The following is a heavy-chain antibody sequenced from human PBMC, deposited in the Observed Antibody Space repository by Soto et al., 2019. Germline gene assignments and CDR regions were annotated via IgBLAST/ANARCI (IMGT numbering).Heavy chain of an antibody. CDR2: ISSSSSYI. V-gene: IGHV3-21*01. Sequence: GGSLRLSCAASGFTFSSYSMNWVRQAPGKGLEWVSSISSSSSYIYYADPVKGRFTITRDNAKNSLDLQMNSLRAEDTAVYYCARVGGYCSGGRCSPFDYWGQGTLVTVSS. J-gene: IGHJ4*02. CDR1: GFTFSSYS. CDR3: ARVGGYCSGGRCSPFDY. D-gene: IGHD2-15*01.